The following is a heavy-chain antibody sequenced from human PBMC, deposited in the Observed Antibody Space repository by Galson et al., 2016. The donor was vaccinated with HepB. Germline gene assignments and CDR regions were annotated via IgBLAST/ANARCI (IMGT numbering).Heavy chain of an antibody. CDR1: GFNFSTYA. J-gene: IGHJ4*02. CDR2: IPKDGTIQ. Sequence: SLRLSCATSGFNFSTYAMHWVRQVPGEGLQWVSSIPKDGTIQYYADSVRGRFTISRDNSKSTVYLQMNNLEVEDTAIYYCARPPHFDYWGQGTLVTVSS. CDR3: ARPPHFDY. V-gene: IGHV3-30*11.